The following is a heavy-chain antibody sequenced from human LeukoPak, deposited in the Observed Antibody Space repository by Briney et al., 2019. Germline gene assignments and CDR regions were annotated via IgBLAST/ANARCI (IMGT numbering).Heavy chain of an antibody. J-gene: IGHJ5*02. V-gene: IGHV3-23*01. D-gene: IGHD2-2*01. CDR3: AKDRHAPGRYCSSTSCFPFDP. CDR2: ISGSGGST. Sequence: QSGGSLRLSCVASGFTFSSYAMSWVRQAPGKGLEWVSGISGSGGSTYYADSVKGRFTISRDNSKNTLYLQMNSLRAEDTAVYYCAKDRHAPGRYCSSTSCFPFDPWGQGTLVTVSS. CDR1: GFTFSSYA.